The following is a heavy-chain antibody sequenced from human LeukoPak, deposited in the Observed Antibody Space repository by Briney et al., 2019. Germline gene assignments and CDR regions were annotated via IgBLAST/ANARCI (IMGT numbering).Heavy chain of an antibody. CDR2: IIPILGIA. CDR1: GGTFSSYA. CDR3: AGGGYSYGDYGMDV. J-gene: IGHJ6*02. V-gene: IGHV1-69*04. Sequence: SVKISCKASGGTFSSYAISWVRQAPGQGLEWMGRIIPILGIANYAQKFQGRVTITADKSTSTAYMKLSSLRSEDTAVYYCAGGGYSYGDYGMDVWGQGTTVTVSS. D-gene: IGHD5-18*01.